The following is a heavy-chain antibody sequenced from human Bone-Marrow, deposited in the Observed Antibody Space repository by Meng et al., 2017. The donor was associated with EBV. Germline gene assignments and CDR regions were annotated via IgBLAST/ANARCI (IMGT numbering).Heavy chain of an antibody. J-gene: IGHJ4*02. Sequence: VQLVQSGAEVEKPGASVKVSCKTSGYIFNTYGVTWVRQAPGQGLEWMGWISTYNGNTNYAQKFQGRVTMTTDTSTSTVYLELRSLRSDDTAVYFCARGGYCVSTSCAHFDYWGQGTLVTVSS. CDR1: GYIFNTYG. V-gene: IGHV1-18*01. CDR3: ARGGYCVSTSCAHFDY. D-gene: IGHD2-2*03. CDR2: ISTYNGNT.